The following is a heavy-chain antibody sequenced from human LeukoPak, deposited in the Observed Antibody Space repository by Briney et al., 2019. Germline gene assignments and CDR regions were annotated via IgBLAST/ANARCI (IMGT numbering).Heavy chain of an antibody. CDR1: GDSVSSNSAA. V-gene: IGHV6-1*01. D-gene: IGHD1-26*01. CDR2: TYYRSKWYN. J-gene: IGHJ5*02. Sequence: SQTLSLTCAISGDSVSSNSAAWNCIRQSPSRGLECLGRTYYRSKWYNDYAVSVKSRITINPDASKNQFSLQLNSVTPEDTAVYYCAREPLVGASDNWFDPWGQGTLVTVSS. CDR3: AREPLVGASDNWFDP.